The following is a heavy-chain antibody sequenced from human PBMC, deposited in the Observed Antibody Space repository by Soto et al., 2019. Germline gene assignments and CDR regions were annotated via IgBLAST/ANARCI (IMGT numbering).Heavy chain of an antibody. V-gene: IGHV1-2*02. D-gene: IGHD6-6*01. J-gene: IGHJ4*02. CDR3: ARDEEIAARPYGTRYMDY. Sequence: QVQLVQSGAEVKKPGASVKVSCKASGYTFTGYYMHWVRQAPGHGLEWMGWINPNSGGTNYAQKFQGRVTMTRDTSISTAYMELSRLRSDDTAVYYCARDEEIAARPYGTRYMDYWGQGTLVTVSS. CDR1: GYTFTGYY. CDR2: INPNSGGT.